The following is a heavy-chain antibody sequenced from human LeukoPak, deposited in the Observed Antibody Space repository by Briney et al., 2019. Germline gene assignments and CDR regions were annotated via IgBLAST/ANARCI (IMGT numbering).Heavy chain of an antibody. Sequence: GGSLRPACAASGFTFSSYGMHWVRQAPGKGLEWVAVISYDGSNKYYADSVKGRFTISRDNSKNTLYLQMNSLRAEDTAVYYCATFETGYYYDSSGYSWGQGTMVTVSS. D-gene: IGHD3-22*01. CDR3: ATFETGYYYDSSGYS. CDR2: ISYDGSNK. V-gene: IGHV3-30*03. J-gene: IGHJ3*02. CDR1: GFTFSSYG.